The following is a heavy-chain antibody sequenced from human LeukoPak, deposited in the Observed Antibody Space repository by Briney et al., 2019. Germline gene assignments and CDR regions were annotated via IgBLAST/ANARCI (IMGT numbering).Heavy chain of an antibody. J-gene: IGHJ5*02. CDR1: GYTFTIYD. CDR2: MNTNSGNT. Sequence: ASVTVSFRASGYTFTIYDINWGRQAAGQGVEWMGWMNTNSGNTGYSQKFQGRGTIIRKTNRSKAYMELSRLREEETAVSYKGTLFLRSDWFDHWGQGTLVTVSS. V-gene: IGHV1-8*01. D-gene: IGHD3-22*01. CDR3: GTLFLRSDWFDH.